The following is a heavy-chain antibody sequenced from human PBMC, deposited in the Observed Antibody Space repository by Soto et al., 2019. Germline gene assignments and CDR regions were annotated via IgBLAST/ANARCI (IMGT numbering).Heavy chain of an antibody. J-gene: IGHJ4*02. CDR3: AQYGYGDFLFDC. CDR1: GGSIRSTTHY. V-gene: IGHV4-39*01. D-gene: IGHD4-17*01. Sequence: SETLSLTCTVSGGSIRSTTHYWGWIRQPPGKGLEWIANIYYSGTTYYNPSLKSRVTVSIDTSEKQFSLKLSSVNAADTAFYYCAQYGYGDFLFDCWGQGTLVTVSS. CDR2: IYYSGTT.